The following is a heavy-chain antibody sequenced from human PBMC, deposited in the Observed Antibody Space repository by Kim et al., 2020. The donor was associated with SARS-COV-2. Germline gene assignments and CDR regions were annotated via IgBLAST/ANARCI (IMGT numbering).Heavy chain of an antibody. D-gene: IGHD6-13*01. J-gene: IGHJ4*02. V-gene: IGHV4-4*06. CDR3: ASGSGWYREFDY. Sequence: NYNPSLRRLATMSVDTSKNQFSLRLSSVTAADAAVYYCASGSGWYREFDYWGLGTLVIVSS.